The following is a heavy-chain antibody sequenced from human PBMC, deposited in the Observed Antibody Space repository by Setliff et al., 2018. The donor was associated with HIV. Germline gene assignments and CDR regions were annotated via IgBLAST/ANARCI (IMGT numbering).Heavy chain of an antibody. CDR1: GFTFFSSV. Sequence: SVKVSCKASGFTFFSSVMQWVRQARGKRLEWIGWIDVDSGNTNYAQKFQERVTITRDMSTSTAYMELSSLRSEDTAVYYCARDEVPRGYSYGYHFDSWGPGTLVTAPQ. J-gene: IGHJ4*02. D-gene: IGHD5-18*01. V-gene: IGHV1-58*02. CDR2: IDVDSGNT. CDR3: ARDEVPRGYSYGYHFDS.